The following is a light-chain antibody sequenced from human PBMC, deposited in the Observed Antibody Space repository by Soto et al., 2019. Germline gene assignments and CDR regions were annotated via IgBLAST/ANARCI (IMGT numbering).Light chain of an antibody. V-gene: IGLV2-23*01. Sequence: QSVLTQPASVSGSPGQSITISCTGTSSDVGSYNLVSWYQQHPGKAPKVIICEGSKRPSGVSNRFSVSKSGNTASLTISGLQAEDEADYYCCSYAGSTTLYVFGTGTKVTVL. CDR1: SSDVGSYNL. CDR3: CSYAGSTTLYV. CDR2: EGS. J-gene: IGLJ1*01.